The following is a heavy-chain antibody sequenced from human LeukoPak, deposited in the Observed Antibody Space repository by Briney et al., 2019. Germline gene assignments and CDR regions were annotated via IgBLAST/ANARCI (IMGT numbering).Heavy chain of an antibody. J-gene: IGHJ4*02. Sequence: SETLSLTCAVYGGSFSGYYWSWIRQPPGKGLEWIGEINHSGSTNYNPSLKSRVTISVDTSKNQFSLKLSSVTAADTAVYYCARGRTITILHRGYYFDYWGQGTLVTVSS. V-gene: IGHV4-34*01. CDR1: GGSFSGYY. CDR3: ARGRTITILHRGYYFDY. CDR2: INHSGST. D-gene: IGHD3-3*01.